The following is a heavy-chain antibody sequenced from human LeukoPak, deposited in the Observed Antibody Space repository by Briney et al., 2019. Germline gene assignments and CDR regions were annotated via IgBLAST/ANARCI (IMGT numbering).Heavy chain of an antibody. CDR2: IYYSGST. Sequence: SETLSLTCTVSGGSISSYYWSWIRQPPGKGLEWIGYIYYSGSTNYNPSLKSRVTISVDTSKNQFSLRLSSVTAADTALYYCARLPSSWFSDYWGQGTLVTVSS. V-gene: IGHV4-59*08. CDR1: GGSISSYY. CDR3: ARLPSSWFSDY. D-gene: IGHD6-13*01. J-gene: IGHJ4*02.